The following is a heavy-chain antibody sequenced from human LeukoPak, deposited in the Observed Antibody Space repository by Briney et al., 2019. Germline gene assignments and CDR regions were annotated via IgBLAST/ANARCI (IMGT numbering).Heavy chain of an antibody. D-gene: IGHD3-10*01. J-gene: IGHJ4*02. Sequence: PGGSPRLSCAASGFTFSRYAMHWVRQAPGKGLEWVAVISYNGSNEYYADSVKGRFTISRDSSENTLYLQMNSLRVEDTAVYYCARVGYYSSGPFSYFDYWGQGTLVTVSP. CDR3: ARVGYYSSGPFSYFDY. V-gene: IGHV3-30-3*01. CDR1: GFTFSRYA. CDR2: ISYNGSNE.